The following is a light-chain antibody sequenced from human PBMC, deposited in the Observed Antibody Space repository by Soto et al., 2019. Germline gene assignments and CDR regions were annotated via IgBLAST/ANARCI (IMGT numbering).Light chain of an antibody. V-gene: IGKV1-8*01. CDR2: AAS. CDR1: QGISSY. J-gene: IGKJ2*01. Sequence: AIRMTQSPSSFSASTGDRVTITCRASQGISSYLAWYQQKPGKAPKLLIYAASTLQSGVPSRFSGSGSGTDVTLTTSCLQSEDFATDYCQQYYSNPYTFGQGTKLEIK. CDR3: QQYYSNPYT.